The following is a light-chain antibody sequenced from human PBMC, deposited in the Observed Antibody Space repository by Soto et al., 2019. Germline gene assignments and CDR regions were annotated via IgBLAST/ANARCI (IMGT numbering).Light chain of an antibody. CDR1: QDIGSY. CDR2: TAS. CDR3: HHYFIYPQT. J-gene: IGKJ1*01. V-gene: IGKV1-8*01. Sequence: AIRMTQSPSSLSASTGDRVTITCRASQDIGSYLAWYQQRPGKAPRLLIYTASTLQTGVPPLFSGSGSGTDFTLTVLYLQSEDFATYYCHHYFIYPQTFGQGTKVDIK.